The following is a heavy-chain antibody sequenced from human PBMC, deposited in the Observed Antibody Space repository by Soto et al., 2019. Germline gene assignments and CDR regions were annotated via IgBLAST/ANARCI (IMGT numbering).Heavy chain of an antibody. V-gene: IGHV3-7*01. J-gene: IGHJ4*02. CDR1: GVTFSSYW. CDR2: IKQDGSEK. CDR3: ARDPGRITIFGVVIRRSYYFDY. D-gene: IGHD3-3*01. Sequence: GGSLRLSCAASGVTFSSYWMSWVRQAPGKGLEWVANIKQDGSEKYYVDSGKGRFTISRDNAKNSLYLQMNSLRAGDTAVYYCARDPGRITIFGVVIRRSYYFDYWGQGTLVTVSS.